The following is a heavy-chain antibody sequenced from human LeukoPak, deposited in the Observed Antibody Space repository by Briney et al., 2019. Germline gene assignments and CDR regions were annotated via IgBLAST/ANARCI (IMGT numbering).Heavy chain of an antibody. V-gene: IGHV1-46*01. J-gene: IGHJ6*03. CDR3: ARDLESPGELKYYYYMDV. Sequence: ASVKVSCKASGYTFINHWMHWVRQAPGQGLEWVGLINPTGTTTLYAQKFQGRITLTRDMSATTDYMELSSLTSDDSAVYYCARDLESPGELKYYYYMDVWGKGTRVTVSS. CDR2: INPTGTTT. D-gene: IGHD1-26*01. CDR1: GYTFINHW.